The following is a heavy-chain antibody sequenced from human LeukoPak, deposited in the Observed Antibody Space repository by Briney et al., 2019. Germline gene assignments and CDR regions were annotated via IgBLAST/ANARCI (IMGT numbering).Heavy chain of an antibody. J-gene: IGHJ4*02. D-gene: IGHD2-2*02. CDR3: AKDGVFAAAIVYYFDY. CDR1: GFTFSNYW. Sequence: PGGSLRLSCEGSGFTFSNYWMGWVRQAPGKGLQWVANIKTDGSEKYYADSVKGRFTISRDNSKNTLYLQMNSLRAEDTAVYYCAKDGVFAAAIVYYFDYWGQGTLVTVSS. CDR2: IKTDGSEK. V-gene: IGHV3-7*01.